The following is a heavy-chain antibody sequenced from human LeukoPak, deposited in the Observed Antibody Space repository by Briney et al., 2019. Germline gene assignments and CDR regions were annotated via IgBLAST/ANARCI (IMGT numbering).Heavy chain of an antibody. CDR2: IWYDGSNQ. J-gene: IGHJ4*02. V-gene: IGHV3-33*01. D-gene: IGHD2-15*01. CDR1: GLKFRNYG. CDR3: ARSGRSGLDYFDY. Sequence: PGGSLRLSCVVSGLKFRNYGMHWVRQAPGKGLEWVSVIWYDGSNQYYLDSVKGRFTISRDNSKNTLYLQMNSLRAEDTAVYYCARSGRSGLDYFDYWGQGTLVTVSS.